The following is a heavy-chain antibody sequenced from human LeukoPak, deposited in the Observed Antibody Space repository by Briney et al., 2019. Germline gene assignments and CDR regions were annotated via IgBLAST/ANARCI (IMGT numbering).Heavy chain of an antibody. V-gene: IGHV3-23*01. CDR1: GFTFSSCA. J-gene: IGHJ3*02. CDR3: AKDPIVFNSGDYYLGAFNI. CDR2: ISGGGGKT. D-gene: IGHD2-21*02. Sequence: GGSLRLSCEASGFTFSSCALSWVRQAPGKGLEWVSAISGGGGKTWYADSVKGRFTISRDNSRNTLYLQMNSLRAEDTALYYCAKDPIVFNSGDYYLGAFNIWGQGAMVTVSS.